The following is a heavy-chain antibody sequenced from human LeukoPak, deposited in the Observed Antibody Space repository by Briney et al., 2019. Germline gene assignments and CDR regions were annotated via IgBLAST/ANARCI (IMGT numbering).Heavy chain of an antibody. CDR3: AGVVGRHCSGGSCYSLSY. Sequence: ASVKVSCKASGYTFTGYYMHWVRQAPGQGLEWMGWINPNSGGTNYAQKFQGWVTMTRDTSISTAYMELSRLRSDDTAVYYCAGVVGRHCSGGSCYSLSYWGQGTLVTVSS. J-gene: IGHJ4*02. V-gene: IGHV1-2*04. D-gene: IGHD2-15*01. CDR1: GYTFTGYY. CDR2: INPNSGGT.